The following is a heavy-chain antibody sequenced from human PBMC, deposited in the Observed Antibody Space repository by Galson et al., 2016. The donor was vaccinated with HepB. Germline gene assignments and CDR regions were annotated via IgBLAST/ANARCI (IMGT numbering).Heavy chain of an antibody. CDR2: ISAYNGNT. CDR1: GYTFISYG. V-gene: IGHV1-18*01. Sequence: SVKVSCKASGYTFISYGFSWLRQAPGQGLEWMGWISAYNGNTNYAQKVQDRVTLTTDTSTSTAYMELRSLRSDDTAVYYCARDLVEMDVWGQGTTVAVSS. CDR3: ARDLVEMDV. J-gene: IGHJ6*02. D-gene: IGHD2-8*02.